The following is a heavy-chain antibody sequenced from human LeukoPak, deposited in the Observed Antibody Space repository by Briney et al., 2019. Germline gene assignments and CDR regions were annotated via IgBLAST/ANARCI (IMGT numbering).Heavy chain of an antibody. CDR3: ARDSYYDSSGYLFDY. CDR1: GFTFSSYS. J-gene: IGHJ4*02. D-gene: IGHD3-22*01. V-gene: IGHV3-21*01. Sequence: GGSLRLPCAASGFTFSSYSMNWVRQAPGKGLEWVSSISSSSSYIYYADSVKGRFTISRDNAKNSLYLQMNSLRAEDTAVYYCARDSYYDSSGYLFDYWGQGTLVTVSS. CDR2: ISSSSSYI.